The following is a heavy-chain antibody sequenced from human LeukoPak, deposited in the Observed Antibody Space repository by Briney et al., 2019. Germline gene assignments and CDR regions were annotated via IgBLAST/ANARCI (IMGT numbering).Heavy chain of an antibody. Sequence: GGSLRLSCAASGFTFSTYAIHWVRQAPGKGLEWVAVIWYDGSEQYYADSVKGRFIISRDNSKSTSDLQMNSLRAEDTAVYYCAREGDSRWGELSPWGQGTLVTVSA. CDR1: GFTFSTYA. CDR2: IWYDGSEQ. CDR3: AREGDSRWGELSP. D-gene: IGHD3-16*02. J-gene: IGHJ1*01. V-gene: IGHV3-33*01.